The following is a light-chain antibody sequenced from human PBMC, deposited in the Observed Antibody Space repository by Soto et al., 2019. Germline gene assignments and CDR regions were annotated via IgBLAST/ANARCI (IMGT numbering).Light chain of an antibody. CDR3: QSYDSSLSGVV. V-gene: IGLV1-40*01. Sequence: QSVLTQPPSVSGAPGQRVTISCSGSSSNIGADYDVHWYQQLPGTAPKLLIYGNINRPSGVPDRFSASKSGASAPLAITGLQDEDEAGYYCQSYDSSLSGVVFGGGTKLTVL. J-gene: IGLJ2*01. CDR2: GNI. CDR1: SSNIGADYD.